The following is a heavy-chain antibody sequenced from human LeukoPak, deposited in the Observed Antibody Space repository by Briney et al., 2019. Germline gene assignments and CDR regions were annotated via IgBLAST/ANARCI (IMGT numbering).Heavy chain of an antibody. CDR3: ARETIAAVGYFDY. V-gene: IGHV3-23*01. Sequence: PGGSLRLSCEASGFVFSSYVMTWARQAPGKGLEWVSTISGSGDSTDSADSVKGRFTISRDNSKNTLYLQMNSLRAEDTAVYYCARETIAAVGYFDYWGQGTLVTVSS. CDR1: GFVFSSYV. CDR2: ISGSGDST. D-gene: IGHD6-13*01. J-gene: IGHJ4*02.